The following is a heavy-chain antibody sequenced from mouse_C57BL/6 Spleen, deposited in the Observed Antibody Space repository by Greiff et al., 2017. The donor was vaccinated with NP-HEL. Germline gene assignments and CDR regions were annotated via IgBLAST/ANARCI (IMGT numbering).Heavy chain of an antibody. CDR2: INPNNGGT. D-gene: IGHD1-1*01. CDR3: ARLYYYGSSYYYYAMDY. CDR1: GYTFTDYN. V-gene: IGHV1-22*01. Sequence: EVQLQQSGPELVKPGASVKMSCKASGYTFTDYNMHWVKQSHGKSLEWIGYINPNNGGTSYNQKFKGKATLTVNKSSSTAYMELRSLTSEDSAVYYCARLYYYGSSYYYYAMDYWGQGTSVTVSS. J-gene: IGHJ4*01.